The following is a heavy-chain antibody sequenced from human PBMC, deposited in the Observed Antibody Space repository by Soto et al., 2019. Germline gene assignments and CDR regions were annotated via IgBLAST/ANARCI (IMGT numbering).Heavy chain of an antibody. CDR2: FDPEDGET. Sequence: ASVKVSCKVSGYTRTELSMHWVRQAPGKGLEWMGGFDPEDGETIYAQKFQGRVTMTEDTSTDTAYMELSSLRSADTAVYYCATDKGRMTTGNYHYGMDVWAQGRPVTVSS. CDR3: ATDKGRMTTGNYHYGMDV. D-gene: IGHD4-17*01. CDR1: GYTRTELS. V-gene: IGHV1-24*01. J-gene: IGHJ6*02.